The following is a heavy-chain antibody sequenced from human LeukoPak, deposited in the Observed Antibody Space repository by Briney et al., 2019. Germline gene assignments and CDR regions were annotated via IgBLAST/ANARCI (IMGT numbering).Heavy chain of an antibody. D-gene: IGHD6-13*01. V-gene: IGHV3-30*18. CDR1: GFTFSSYG. J-gene: IGHJ4*02. CDR3: AKGYSSSWYSGDFDY. CDR2: ISYDGSNK. Sequence: PGGSLRLSCAASGFTFSSYGMHWVRQAPGKGLEWVAVISYDGSNKYYADSVKGRFTISRDNSKNTLYLQMNSLRAEDTAVYYCAKGYSSSWYSGDFDYWGQGTQVTVSS.